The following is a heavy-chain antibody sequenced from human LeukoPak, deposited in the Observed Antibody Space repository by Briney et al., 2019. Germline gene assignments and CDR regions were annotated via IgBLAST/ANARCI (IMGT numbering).Heavy chain of an antibody. CDR1: GGSISSGDYC. J-gene: IGHJ3*02. Sequence: SETLSLTCTVSGGSISSGDYCWSWIPQPPGKGLEWIGYIYYSGSTYYNSSLRRRVTISVDTSKNQFSLKLSPVTAEATALYYCAAHGVTDFGSGYYTGRDAFDIWGQGTMVTASP. D-gene: IGHD3-3*01. CDR3: AAHGVTDFGSGYYTGRDAFDI. V-gene: IGHV4-30-4*02. CDR2: IYYSGST.